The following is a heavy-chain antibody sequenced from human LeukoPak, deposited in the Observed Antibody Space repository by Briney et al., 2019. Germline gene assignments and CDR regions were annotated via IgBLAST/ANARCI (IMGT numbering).Heavy chain of an antibody. V-gene: IGHV4-31*03. CDR2: IYYSGST. J-gene: IGHJ5*02. D-gene: IGHD3-22*01. CDR3: ARDLGDSSGDPRRWFDP. Sequence: SETLSLTCTVCGGSISSGGYYWSWIRQHPGKGLDYIGYIYYSGSTYYNPSLKSRVTISVDTSKNQFSLKLSSVTAADTAVYYCARDLGDSSGDPRRWFDPWGQGTLVTVSS. CDR1: GGSISSGGYY.